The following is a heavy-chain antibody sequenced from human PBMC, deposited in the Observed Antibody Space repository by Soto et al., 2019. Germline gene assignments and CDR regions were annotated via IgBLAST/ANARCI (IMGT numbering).Heavy chain of an antibody. CDR1: GGSFSGYY. V-gene: IGHV4-34*01. D-gene: IGHD2-15*01. J-gene: IGHJ4*02. CDR2: INHSGST. CDR3: ARGLFYCSGGSCYSYGDYVFDY. Sequence: QVQLQQWGAGLLKPSETLSLTCAVYGGSFSGYYWSWIRQPPGKGLEWIGEINHSGSTNYNPSLKSRVTISVDTSKNQFSLKLSSVTAADTAVYYCARGLFYCSGGSCYSYGDYVFDYWGQGTLVTVSS.